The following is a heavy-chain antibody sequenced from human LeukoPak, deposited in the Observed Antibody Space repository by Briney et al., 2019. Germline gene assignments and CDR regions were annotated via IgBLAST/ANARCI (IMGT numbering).Heavy chain of an antibody. CDR2: SRNKASSYTT. J-gene: IGHJ4*02. CDR3: ARDLPYGYGYASDC. V-gene: IGHV3-72*01. Sequence: GGSQRLSCAASGFKFSDHYIDWVHQAPGKGLEWVGRSRNKASSYTTEYAASVEGRFTISRDVSESSLYLQMNSLRAEDTAVYYCARDLPYGYGYASDCWGQGTLVTVSS. D-gene: IGHD5-18*01. CDR1: GFKFSDHY.